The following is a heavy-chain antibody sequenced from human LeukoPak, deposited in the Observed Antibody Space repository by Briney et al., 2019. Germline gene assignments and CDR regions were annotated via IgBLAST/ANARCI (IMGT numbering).Heavy chain of an antibody. CDR3: AKIAVAGHDAFDI. J-gene: IGHJ3*02. Sequence: SETLSLTCTVSGGSVSSYYWSWIRQPPGKGLEWIGNIYSSGSTYYNPSLKSRVTISVDTSKNQFSLKLSSVTAADTAVYYCAKIAVAGHDAFDIWGQGTMVTVSS. D-gene: IGHD6-19*01. V-gene: IGHV4-59*02. CDR1: GGSVSSYY. CDR2: IYSSGST.